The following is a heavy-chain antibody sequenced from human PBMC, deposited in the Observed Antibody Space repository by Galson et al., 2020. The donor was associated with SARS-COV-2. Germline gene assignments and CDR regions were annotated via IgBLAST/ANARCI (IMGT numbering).Heavy chain of an antibody. CDR1: GFTFSSYG. D-gene: IGHD5-18*01. J-gene: IGHJ4*02. Sequence: TGGSLRLSCAASGFTFSSYGMHWVRQAPGKGLEWVAVISYDGNTNYADSVRGRFTISRDTSKNTVSLQMNSLRADDTAVYYCVRDDGTAPYDYWGPGTLVTVSS. V-gene: IGHV3-30*03. CDR2: ISYDGNT. CDR3: VRDDGTAPYDY.